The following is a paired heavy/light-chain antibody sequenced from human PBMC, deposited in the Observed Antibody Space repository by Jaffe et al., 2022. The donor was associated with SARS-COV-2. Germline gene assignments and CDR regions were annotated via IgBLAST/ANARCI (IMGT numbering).Heavy chain of an antibody. CDR2: ISSNGDNT. CDR1: GFSLSTYA. V-gene: IGHV3-64*01. CDR3: ARGYYDFWRGYWTSGKNSGFDV. Sequence: EVQLVESGGGLVQPGGSLRLSCEASGFSLSTYAMHWVRQAPGKGLEYVSSISSNGDNTDYASSVKGRFSISKDTSENTLYLQMGSLRAEDMAVYYCARGYYDFWRGYWTSGKNSGFDVWGQGTTVTVSS. D-gene: IGHD3-3*01. J-gene: IGHJ3*01.
Light chain of an antibody. J-gene: IGKJ2*01. CDR1: QSVSSSY. V-gene: IGKV3-20*01. CDR2: GAS. Sequence: DIVLRQSPGTLSLSPGERATLSCRASQSVSSSYFAWYQQKPGQAPRLLIDGASNRATGVPDRFSGSGSGTDFTLIISRLEPEDSGVFYCQQYGTPPYTFGQGTKLEIK. CDR3: QQYGTPPYT.